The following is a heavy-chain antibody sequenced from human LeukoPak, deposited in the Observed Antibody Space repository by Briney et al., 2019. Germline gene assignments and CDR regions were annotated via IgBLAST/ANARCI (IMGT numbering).Heavy chain of an antibody. Sequence: SQTLSLTCAISGDSVSSNNAAWNWIRQSPSRGLEWLGRTYYRSKWYNDYAVSVKSRITINPDTSKNQFSLQLNSVTPEDTAAYYCAREVESRKSYDSSGYYYNFFDYYGMDVWGQGTTVTVSS. CDR3: AREVESRKSYDSSGYYYNFFDYYGMDV. V-gene: IGHV6-1*01. CDR1: GDSVSSNNAA. CDR2: TYYRSKWYN. D-gene: IGHD3-22*01. J-gene: IGHJ6*02.